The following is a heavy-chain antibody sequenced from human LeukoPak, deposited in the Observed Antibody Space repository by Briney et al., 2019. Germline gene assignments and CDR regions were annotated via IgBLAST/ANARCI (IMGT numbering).Heavy chain of an antibody. CDR3: ASGVYSGSYYSLDY. D-gene: IGHD1-26*01. CDR2: IYYSGST. CDR1: GGSISSYY. Sequence: PSETLSLTCTVSGGSISSYYWSWIRQPPGKGLEWVGYIYYSGSTNYNSSLKSRVIISVDTPKNQFSPKLSSVTAADTAVYYCASGVYSGSYYSLDYWGQGTLVTVSS. V-gene: IGHV4-59*01. J-gene: IGHJ4*02.